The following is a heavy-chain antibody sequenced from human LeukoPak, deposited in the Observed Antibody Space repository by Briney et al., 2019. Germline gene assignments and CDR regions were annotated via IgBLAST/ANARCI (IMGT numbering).Heavy chain of an antibody. CDR3: ARDPELGLDRSGYYYLV. J-gene: IGHJ4*02. CDR2: IIPIFGTT. V-gene: IGHV1-69*05. CDR1: GDTFRNYA. D-gene: IGHD3-22*01. Sequence: GASVKVSCKASGDTFRNYAISWVREAPGQGLEWMGRIIPIFGTTRYAQKFQGRVTITTDAATTTAYMELNSLRSEDTAVYYCARDPELGLDRSGYYYLVWGQGTLVTVSS.